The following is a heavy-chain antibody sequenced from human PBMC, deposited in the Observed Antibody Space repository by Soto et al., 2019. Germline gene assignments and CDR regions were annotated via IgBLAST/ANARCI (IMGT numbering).Heavy chain of an antibody. Sequence: QVQLVESGGGVVRPGRSLRLSCAASGFTFSSYAMHWVRQAPGKGLEWVAVISYDGSNKYYADSVKGRFTISRDNSKNTLYLQMNSLRAEDTAVYYCASGMGSYGLFDYWGQGTLVTVSS. J-gene: IGHJ4*02. V-gene: IGHV3-30-3*01. CDR2: ISYDGSNK. CDR1: GFTFSSYA. CDR3: ASGMGSYGLFDY. D-gene: IGHD3-16*01.